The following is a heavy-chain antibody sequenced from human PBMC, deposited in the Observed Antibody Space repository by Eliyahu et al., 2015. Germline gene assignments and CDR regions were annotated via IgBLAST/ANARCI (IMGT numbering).Heavy chain of an antibody. CDR1: GFLFSTYA. J-gene: IGHJ4*02. CDR3: ATPRSFDY. CDR2: INTNTGTP. V-gene: IGHV7-4-1*02. Sequence: QVQLVQSGSELKRPGASVKISCKASGFLFSTYAMTWVRQAPGQGLEWMGWINTNTGTPTYAPGFTGRYVFSFDTSVNTAYLHITSLQAEDTAVYFCATPRSFDYWGQGTLVTVSS.